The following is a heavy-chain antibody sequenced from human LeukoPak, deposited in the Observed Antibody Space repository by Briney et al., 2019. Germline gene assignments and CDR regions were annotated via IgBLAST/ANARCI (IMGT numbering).Heavy chain of an antibody. J-gene: IGHJ4*02. CDR1: SGSFSGYY. CDR2: INHSGST. D-gene: IGHD6-13*01. CDR3: ARQRYSTLDY. V-gene: IGHV4-34*01. Sequence: SETLSLTCAVYSGSFSGYYWSWIRQPPGKGLEWIGEINHSGSTNYNPSLKSRVTISVDTSKNQFSLKLSSVTAADTAVYYCARQRYSTLDYWGQGTLVTVSS.